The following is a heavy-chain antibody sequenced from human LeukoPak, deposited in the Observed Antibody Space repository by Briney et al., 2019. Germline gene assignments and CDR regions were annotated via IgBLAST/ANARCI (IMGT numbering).Heavy chain of an antibody. CDR3: AKDHESDGYPCLDH. V-gene: IGHV3-23*01. CDR2: ISASGP. CDR1: GFTFSRLA. Sequence: GGSLRLSCAASGFTFSRLAMTWVRQALGKGLEWVSTISASGPYYADAVRGRFTISRDNSRNTLSLQMDSLRAEDTAVYYCAKDHESDGYPCLDHWGLGTLVTVSS. J-gene: IGHJ4*02. D-gene: IGHD3-22*01.